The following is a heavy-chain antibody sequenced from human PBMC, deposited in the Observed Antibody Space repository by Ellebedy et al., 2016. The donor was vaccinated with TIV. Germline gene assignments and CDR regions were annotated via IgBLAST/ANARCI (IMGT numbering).Heavy chain of an antibody. CDR3: AKDQEEQLISYHYYGLDV. J-gene: IGHJ6*02. CDR1: GFSFSSYG. CDR2: IRFDGNRK. V-gene: IGHV3-30*02. Sequence: PGGSLRLSCVASGFSFSSYGMHWVRQAPGKGLEWVAFIRFDGNRKYYADSVEGRFTILRDDSKNTLYFQMNSLRVEDTAVYYCAKDQEEQLISYHYYGLDVWGQGTTVTVSS. D-gene: IGHD1-26*01.